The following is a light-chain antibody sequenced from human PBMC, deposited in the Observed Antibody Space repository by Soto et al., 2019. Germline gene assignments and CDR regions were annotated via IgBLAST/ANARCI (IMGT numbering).Light chain of an antibody. Sequence: NSMLTQPHSVSESPGKTVTISCTRSSGSIASNYVQWYQQRPGSAPTTVIYEDNQRPSGVPDRFSGSIDSSSNSASLTISGLKTEDEADYYCQSYDSSNRWVFGGGTKLTVL. CDR1: SGSIASNY. CDR3: QSYDSSNRWV. CDR2: EDN. V-gene: IGLV6-57*03. J-gene: IGLJ3*02.